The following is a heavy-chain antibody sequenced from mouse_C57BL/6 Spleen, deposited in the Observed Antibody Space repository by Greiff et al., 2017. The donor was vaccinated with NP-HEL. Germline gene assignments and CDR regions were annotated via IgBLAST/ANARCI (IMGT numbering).Heavy chain of an antibody. J-gene: IGHJ2*01. CDR1: GYAFSSSW. Sequence: QVQLQQSGPELVKPGASVKISCKASGYAFSSSWMNWVKQRPGKGLEWIGRIYPGDGDTNYNGKFKGKATLTADKSSSTAYMQLSSLTSEDSAVYFGARGSRAGSDYWGQGTTLTVSS. CDR3: ARGSRAGSDY. D-gene: IGHD3-1*01. V-gene: IGHV1-82*01. CDR2: IYPGDGDT.